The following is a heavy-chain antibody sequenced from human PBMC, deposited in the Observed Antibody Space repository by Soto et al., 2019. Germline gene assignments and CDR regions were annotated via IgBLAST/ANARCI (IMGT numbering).Heavy chain of an antibody. V-gene: IGHV4-59*01. J-gene: IGHJ6*02. CDR2: IYYSGST. CDR3: ARDKKLAAAGTGMDV. D-gene: IGHD6-13*01. CDR1: GGSISSYY. Sequence: QVQLQESGPGLVKPSETLSLTCTVSGGSISSYYWSWIRQPPGKGLEWIGYIYYSGSTNYNPSLKGRVTISVDTSTNQFSLKLSSVTAADTAVYYCARDKKLAAAGTGMDVWGQGTTVTVSS.